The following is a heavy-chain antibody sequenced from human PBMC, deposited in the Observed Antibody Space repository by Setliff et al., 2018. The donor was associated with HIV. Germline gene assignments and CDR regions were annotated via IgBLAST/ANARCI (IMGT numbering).Heavy chain of an antibody. V-gene: IGHV4-4*07. D-gene: IGHD3-10*01. CDR2: IFPSGTT. J-gene: IGHJ6*03. CDR3: AGELGDYFGSGSHEYYYYMDV. Sequence: TLSLTCTVSGDSMRNYYWSWLRQPAGKGLEWIGRIFPSGTTNYNPSLKSRVTMSIDTSKDQFSLKLSSVTAADTAVYYCAGELGDYFGSGSHEYYYYMDVWGTGTKVTVSS. CDR1: GDSMRNYY.